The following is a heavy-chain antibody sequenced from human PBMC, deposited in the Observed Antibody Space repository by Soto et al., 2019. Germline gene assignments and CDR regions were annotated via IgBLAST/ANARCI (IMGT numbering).Heavy chain of an antibody. CDR1: GFTFSSYA. D-gene: IGHD5-18*01. CDR2: VSGYGGST. CDR3: AKDRESVGYSYGDP. V-gene: IGHV3-23*01. J-gene: IGHJ5*02. Sequence: EVQLLESGGGLVQPGGSLRLSCAASGFTFSSYAMSWVRQAPGMGLEWVSTVSGYGGSTWYADSVKGRFTISKDNSKNTLYLQMNSLKAEDTAVYYCAKDRESVGYSYGDPWGQGIQVTVSS.